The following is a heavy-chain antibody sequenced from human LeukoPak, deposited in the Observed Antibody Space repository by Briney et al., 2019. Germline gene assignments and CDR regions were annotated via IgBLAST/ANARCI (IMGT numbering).Heavy chain of an antibody. CDR3: ARGQTVLLWFGELLMYNWFDP. D-gene: IGHD3-10*01. J-gene: IGHJ5*02. Sequence: SETLSLTCAVYGGSLSGYSWSWIRQPPGKGLEWIGEINHSGSTNYNPSLKSRVTISVDTSKNQFSLKLSSVTAADTAVYYCARGQTVLLWFGELLMYNWFDPWAREPWSPSPQ. CDR2: INHSGST. CDR1: GGSLSGYS. V-gene: IGHV4-34*01.